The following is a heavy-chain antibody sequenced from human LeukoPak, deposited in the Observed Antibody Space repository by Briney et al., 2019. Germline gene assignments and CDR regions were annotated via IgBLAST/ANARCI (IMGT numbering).Heavy chain of an antibody. V-gene: IGHV4-39*01. J-gene: IGHJ4*02. Sequence: GSLRLSCAASGFTFSDSYMSWIRQAPGKGLEWIGSFYFSGSTSYNPSLKSRVTISVDTSKNQFSLKLRSVTAADTAVYYCARLSLRQPSTVIKKASYYFDYWGQGTLVTVSS. D-gene: IGHD4-23*01. CDR2: FYFSGST. CDR3: ARLSLRQPSTVIKKASYYFDY. CDR1: GFTFSDSY.